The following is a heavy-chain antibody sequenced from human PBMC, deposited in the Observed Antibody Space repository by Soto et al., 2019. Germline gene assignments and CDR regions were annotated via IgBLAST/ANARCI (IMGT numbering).Heavy chain of an antibody. V-gene: IGHV1-69*01. CDR2: IIPIFGTA. Sequence: QVQLVQSGAEVKKPGSSVKVSCKASGGTFSSYAISWVRQAPGQGLEWMGGIIPIFGTANYAQKFQGRVTITADESTSKAYMELSSLRSEDTAVYYCAREVVTGDYYYYYGMDVWGQGTTVTVSS. J-gene: IGHJ6*02. CDR3: AREVVTGDYYYYYGMDV. CDR1: GGTFSSYA. D-gene: IGHD2-21*02.